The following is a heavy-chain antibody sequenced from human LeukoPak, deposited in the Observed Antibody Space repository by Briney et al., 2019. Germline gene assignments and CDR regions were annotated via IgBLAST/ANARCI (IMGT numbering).Heavy chain of an antibody. J-gene: IGHJ3*02. V-gene: IGHV4-39*07. CDR3: AKSNGYGLIDI. CDR1: GGTISNSNSAY. Sequence: SETLSLTCTVSGGTISNSNSAYWGWIRQPPGKGLEWIGSIYYSGRTSYNPSLNSRVTISVDTSMNQFSLRLSSVTAADTAVYYCAKSNGYGLIDIWGQGTMVTVSS. D-gene: IGHD3-22*01. CDR2: IYYSGRT.